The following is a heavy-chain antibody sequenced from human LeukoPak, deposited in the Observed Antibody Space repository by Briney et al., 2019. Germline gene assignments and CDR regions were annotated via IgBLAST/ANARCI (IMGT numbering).Heavy chain of an antibody. CDR2: IYTSGST. V-gene: IGHV4-61*02. CDR1: GGSISSGSYY. Sequence: SETLSLTCTVSGGSISSGSYYWSWIRQPAGKGLEWIGRIYTSGSTNYNPSLKSRVTISVDTSKNQSSLKLSSVTAADTAVYYCAGPAGTTKYHYMDVWGKGTTVTVSS. D-gene: IGHD4-17*01. CDR3: AGPAGTTKYHYMDV. J-gene: IGHJ6*03.